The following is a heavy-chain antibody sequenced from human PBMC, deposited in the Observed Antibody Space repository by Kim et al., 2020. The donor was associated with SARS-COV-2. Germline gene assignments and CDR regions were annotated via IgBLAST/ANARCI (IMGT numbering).Heavy chain of an antibody. J-gene: IGHJ6*02. CDR2: INHSGST. V-gene: IGHV4-34*01. D-gene: IGHD3-10*01. Sequence: SETLSLTCAVYGGSFSGYYWSWIRQPPGKGLEWIGEINHSGSTNYNPSLKSRVTISVDTSKNQFSLKLSSVTAADTAVYYWARIKLLLWFGESYYYYGMDVWGQGTTGTVSS. CDR1: GGSFSGYY. CDR3: ARIKLLLWFGESYYYYGMDV.